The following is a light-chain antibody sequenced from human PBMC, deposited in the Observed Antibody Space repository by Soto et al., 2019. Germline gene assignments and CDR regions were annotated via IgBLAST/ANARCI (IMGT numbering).Light chain of an antibody. CDR3: QQYSSSPRT. CDR2: DAS. CDR1: QTISSGF. J-gene: IGKJ5*01. V-gene: IGKV3-20*01. Sequence: EIVLTQSPATLSLSPGERATLSCRASQTISSGFLAWYQQKVGQAPRLLIYDASNRATGVPDRFSGSGSGTDFSLTISRLEPEDFAVYHCQQYSSSPRTFGQGTRLEIK.